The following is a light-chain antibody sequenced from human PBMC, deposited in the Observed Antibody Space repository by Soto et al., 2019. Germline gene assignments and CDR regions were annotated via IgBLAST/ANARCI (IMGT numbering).Light chain of an antibody. CDR1: QGITRW. V-gene: IGKV1-12*01. CDR2: TAS. CDR3: QQANRFPLS. Sequence: DIQLTQSPSSVSASVGDRVTITCRASQGITRWLVWYQQKPGKAPNLLIHTASSLQSGVPSRFSGSGSGTDFTLTISSLQPEDFAPYYCQQANRFPLSFGGGTKVEIK. J-gene: IGKJ4*01.